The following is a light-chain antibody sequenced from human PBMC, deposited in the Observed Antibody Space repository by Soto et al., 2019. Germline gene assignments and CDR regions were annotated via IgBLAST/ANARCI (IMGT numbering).Light chain of an antibody. CDR2: LGS. CDR3: IQTLQTPFT. Sequence: DIVMTQSPLSLPVTPGEPASISCRSSQSLLHSNGYNYLDWYLQKPGQSPQLLIYLGSNRASGVPDRFSGSGSGTDFTLKISRVEAEDVGVYYCIQTLQTPFTFGGGTKVDIK. CDR1: QSLLHSNGYNY. V-gene: IGKV2-28*01. J-gene: IGKJ4*01.